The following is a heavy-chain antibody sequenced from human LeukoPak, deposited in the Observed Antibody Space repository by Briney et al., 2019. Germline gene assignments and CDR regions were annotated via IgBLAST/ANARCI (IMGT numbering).Heavy chain of an antibody. D-gene: IGHD4-17*01. Sequence: PSETLSLTCIVSGGSVSGSSYYWGWIRQPPGKALEWIGTIYYNGATRYNPSLNSRVTISVDTSKNQFSLKLNSMTAADTAVYYCARRKPFDYGDYTFDYWGQGTLVTVSS. CDR1: GGSVSGSSYY. V-gene: IGHV4-39*07. J-gene: IGHJ4*02. CDR2: IYYNGAT. CDR3: ARRKPFDYGDYTFDY.